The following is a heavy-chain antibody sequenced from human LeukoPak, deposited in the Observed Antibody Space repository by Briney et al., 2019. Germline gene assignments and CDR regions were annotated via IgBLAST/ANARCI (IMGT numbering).Heavy chain of an antibody. CDR1: GFTFSSYG. CDR3: AKPQEADLWVPDY. V-gene: IGHV3-30*02. J-gene: IGHJ4*02. Sequence: PGGSLRLSCAASGFTFSSYGMHWVRQAPGKGLEWVAFIRYDGGNKYYADSVKGRFTISRDNSKNTLYLEMNSLIPEDTALYYCAKPQEADLWVPDYWGQGTLVTVSS. CDR2: IRYDGGNK. D-gene: IGHD3-3*01.